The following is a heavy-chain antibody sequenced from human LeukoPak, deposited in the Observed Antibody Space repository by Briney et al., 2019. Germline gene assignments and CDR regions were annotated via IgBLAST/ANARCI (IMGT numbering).Heavy chain of an antibody. Sequence: GASVKVSCKASGYTFTSYGISWVRQAPGQGLEWMGWISAYNGNTNYAQKLQGRVTMTTDTSTSTAYMELRSLRSDNTAVYYCARDQWWLPMGVSYYYYGMDVWGQGTTVTVSS. CDR1: GYTFTSYG. V-gene: IGHV1-18*01. D-gene: IGHD5-12*01. CDR3: ARDQWWLPMGVSYYYYGMDV. J-gene: IGHJ6*02. CDR2: ISAYNGNT.